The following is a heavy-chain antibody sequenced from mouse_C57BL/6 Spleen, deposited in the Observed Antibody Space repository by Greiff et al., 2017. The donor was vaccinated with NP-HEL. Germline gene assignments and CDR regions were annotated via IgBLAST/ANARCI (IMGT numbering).Heavy chain of an antibody. CDR3: ARGNYYGSSWYFDV. D-gene: IGHD1-1*01. Sequence: QVQLQQSGAELARPGASVKLSCKASGYTFTSYGISWVKQRTGQGLEWIGEIYPRSGNTYYNEKFKGKATLTADKSSGTAYMELRSLTSEDSAVYFCARGNYYGSSWYFDVWGTGTTVTVSS. CDR1: GYTFTSYG. J-gene: IGHJ1*03. CDR2: IYPRSGNT. V-gene: IGHV1-81*01.